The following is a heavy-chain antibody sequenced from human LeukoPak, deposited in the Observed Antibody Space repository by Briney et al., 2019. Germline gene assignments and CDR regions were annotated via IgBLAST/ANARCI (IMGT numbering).Heavy chain of an antibody. CDR2: IWYDGSNK. Sequence: PGGSLRPSCAASGFTFSTYGMHWVRQAPGKGLEWVAVIWYDGSNKYYADSVKGRFTISRDNSKNTLYLQMNSLRAEDTAVYYCARGLGQLVSDYWGQGTLVTVSS. V-gene: IGHV3-33*01. CDR1: GFTFSTYG. CDR3: ARGLGQLVSDY. J-gene: IGHJ4*02. D-gene: IGHD6-6*01.